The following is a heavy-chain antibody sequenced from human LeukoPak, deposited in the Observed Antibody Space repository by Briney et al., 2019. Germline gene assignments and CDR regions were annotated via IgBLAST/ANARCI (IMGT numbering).Heavy chain of an antibody. Sequence: GRSLRLSCAASGFTFSSYAMHWVRQAPGKGLEWEAVISYDGSNKYYADSVKGRFTISRDNSKNTLYLQMNSLRAEDTAVYYCARGVSGSYMFDYWGQGTLVTVSS. D-gene: IGHD1-26*01. J-gene: IGHJ4*02. V-gene: IGHV3-30-3*01. CDR1: GFTFSSYA. CDR3: ARGVSGSYMFDY. CDR2: ISYDGSNK.